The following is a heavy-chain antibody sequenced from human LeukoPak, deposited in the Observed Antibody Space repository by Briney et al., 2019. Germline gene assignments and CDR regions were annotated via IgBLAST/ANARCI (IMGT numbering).Heavy chain of an antibody. V-gene: IGHV1-2*02. J-gene: IGHJ4*02. D-gene: IGHD3-16*02. CDR2: INPNSGGT. Sequence: ASVKVSCKASGYTFTGYYMHWVRQAPGQGLEWMGWINPNSGGTYYAQKFQGRVTMTRDTSISTAYMELSRLRSDDTAVYYCARGAYYDYVWGSYRPEGFDYWGQGTLVTVSS. CDR1: GYTFTGYY. CDR3: ARGAYYDYVWGSYRPEGFDY.